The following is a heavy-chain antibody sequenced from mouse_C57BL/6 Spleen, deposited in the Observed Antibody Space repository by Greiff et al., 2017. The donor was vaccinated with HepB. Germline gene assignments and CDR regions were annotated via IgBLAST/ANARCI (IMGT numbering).Heavy chain of an antibody. J-gene: IGHJ1*03. CDR1: GYTFTSYW. Sequence: QVQLQQPGAELVMPGASVKLSCKASGYTFTSYWMHWVKQRPGQGLEWIGEIDPSDSYTNYNQKFKGKSTLTVDKSSSTAYMQLSSLTSEDSAVYYCARSGELYWYFDVWGTGTTVTVSS. CDR3: ARSGELYWYFDV. D-gene: IGHD1-3*01. V-gene: IGHV1-69*01. CDR2: IDPSDSYT.